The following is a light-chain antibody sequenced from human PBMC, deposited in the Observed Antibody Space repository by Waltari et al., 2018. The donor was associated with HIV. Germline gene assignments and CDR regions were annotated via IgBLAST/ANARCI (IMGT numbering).Light chain of an antibody. V-gene: IGKV1-39*01. Sequence: IQMPQSPSALSASVGDTLTISCRASENINKYLNWYQQRPGKSPKLLIYGAFSLQPGVPSRFSASGSGTDFNLIIRNLQPEDVALYFCQQSSVTPLTFGGGTRVDIK. CDR3: QQSSVTPLT. CDR2: GAF. CDR1: ENINKY. J-gene: IGKJ4*01.